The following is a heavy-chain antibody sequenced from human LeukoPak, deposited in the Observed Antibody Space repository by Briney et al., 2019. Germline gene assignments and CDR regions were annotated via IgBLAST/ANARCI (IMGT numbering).Heavy chain of an antibody. CDR1: GSSFTKYW. D-gene: IGHD5-24*01. CDR3: ARQAVLDGYNGGMDV. V-gene: IGHV5-51*01. J-gene: IGHJ6*02. CDR2: IYPGDSDT. Sequence: PGESLKFSCKTSGSSFTKYWIAWVRQMPRKGLEWMGIIYPGDSDTRYSPSFQGQVTISVDNSTATAYLLWSSLQASDTAIYYCARQAVLDGYNGGMDVWGQGTTVTVSS.